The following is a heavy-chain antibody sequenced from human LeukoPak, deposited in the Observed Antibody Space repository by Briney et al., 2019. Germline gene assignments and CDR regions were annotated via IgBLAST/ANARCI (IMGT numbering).Heavy chain of an antibody. V-gene: IGHV1-2*02. Sequence: ASEKVSCKASGYTFTGYYMHWVRHAPGQGLEWMGWINPNSGGTNYAQKFQGRVTMTRDTSISTAYMELSRLRSDDTAVYYCASVGAYDSSGRNWFDPWGQGTLVTVSS. CDR2: INPNSGGT. D-gene: IGHD3-22*01. CDR1: GYTFTGYY. J-gene: IGHJ5*02. CDR3: ASVGAYDSSGRNWFDP.